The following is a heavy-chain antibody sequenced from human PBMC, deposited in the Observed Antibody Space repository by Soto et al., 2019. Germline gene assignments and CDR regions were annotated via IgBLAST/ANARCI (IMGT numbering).Heavy chain of an antibody. CDR2: ISYDGSNK. V-gene: IGHV3-30*18. D-gene: IGHD6-19*01. J-gene: IGHJ6*02. CDR1: GFTFSSYG. CDR3: AKRAVLAVTLKYYYGMDV. Sequence: VQLVESGGGVVQPGRSLRLSCAASGFTFSSYGMHWVRQAPGKGLEWVAVISYDGSNKYYADSVKGRFTISRDNSKNTLYLQMNSLRAEDTAVYYCAKRAVLAVTLKYYYGMDVWGQGTTVTVSS.